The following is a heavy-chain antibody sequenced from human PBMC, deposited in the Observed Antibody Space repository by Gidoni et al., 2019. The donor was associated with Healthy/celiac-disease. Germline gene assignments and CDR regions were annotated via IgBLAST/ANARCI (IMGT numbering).Heavy chain of an antibody. V-gene: IGHV1-8*01. CDR2: MNPDSGNT. J-gene: IGHJ6*02. D-gene: IGHD6-13*01. Sequence: QVQMVQSGAEVKKPGASVKVPCKASGYTSISYDINWVRQATGQGLEWMGWMNPDSGNTGYAQKFQGRVTMTRNTSISTAYMELSSLRSEDTAVYYCARGPPTWIAADELDVWGQGTTVTVSS. CDR3: ARGPPTWIAADELDV. CDR1: GYTSISYD.